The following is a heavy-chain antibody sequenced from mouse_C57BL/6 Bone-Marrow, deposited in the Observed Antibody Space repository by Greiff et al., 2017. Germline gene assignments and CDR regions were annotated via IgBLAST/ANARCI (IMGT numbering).Heavy chain of an antibody. D-gene: IGHD1-1*01. Sequence: VQLQQSGTVLARPGASVKMSCKTSGYTFTSYWMHWVKQRPGQGLEWIGAIYPGNSDTSYNQKFKGKAKLTAVTSASTAYMELSSLTNEDSAVYYWTRPPYYSGSTHWYFDVWGTGTTVTVSS. V-gene: IGHV1-5*01. CDR3: TRPPYYSGSTHWYFDV. J-gene: IGHJ1*03. CDR1: GYTFTSYW. CDR2: IYPGNSDT.